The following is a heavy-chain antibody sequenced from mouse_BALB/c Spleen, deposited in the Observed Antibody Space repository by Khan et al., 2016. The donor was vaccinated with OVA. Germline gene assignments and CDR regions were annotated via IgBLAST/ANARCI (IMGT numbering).Heavy chain of an antibody. CDR3: TRSYDSYYFDY. J-gene: IGHJ2*01. Sequence: VQLQQSGTVLARPGASVKLSCKASGYSFTNYWIHWVKQRPGQGLEWIGAIYPGISDTRYNQKFKDKAQLTAVTSATTAYVELSSLTSEDSAIYYCTRSYDSYYFDYWGQGTTRTVSS. V-gene: IGHV1-5*01. CDR1: GYSFTNYW. D-gene: IGHD2-4*01. CDR2: IYPGISDT.